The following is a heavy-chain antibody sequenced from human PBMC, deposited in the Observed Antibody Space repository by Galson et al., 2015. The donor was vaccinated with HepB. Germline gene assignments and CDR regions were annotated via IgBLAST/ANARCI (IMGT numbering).Heavy chain of an antibody. CDR2: ISYDGNNI. Sequence: SLRLSCAASGFSFSSHGVHWVRQAPGKGLEWVALISYDGNNIFDADSVRGRFTISRDNSRNTLYLEMNSLRAEDTAVYYCAKEFGSGWSYYHGMDVWGQGTTVTVSS. CDR3: AKEFGSGWSYYHGMDV. D-gene: IGHD6-19*01. V-gene: IGHV3-30*18. CDR1: GFSFSSHG. J-gene: IGHJ6*02.